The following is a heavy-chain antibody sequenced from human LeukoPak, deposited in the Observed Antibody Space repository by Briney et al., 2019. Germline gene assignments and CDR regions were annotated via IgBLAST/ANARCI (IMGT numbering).Heavy chain of an antibody. Sequence: PGGSLRLSCAASGFTVSSNYMSWVRQAPGKGLEWVSVIYSGGSTYYADSVKGRFTISRDNSKNTLHLQMNSLRAEDTAVYYCARAGSSGFYNYFDYWGQGTLVTVSS. J-gene: IGHJ4*02. D-gene: IGHD6-19*01. V-gene: IGHV3-66*01. CDR2: IYSGGST. CDR1: GFTVSSNY. CDR3: ARAGSSGFYNYFDY.